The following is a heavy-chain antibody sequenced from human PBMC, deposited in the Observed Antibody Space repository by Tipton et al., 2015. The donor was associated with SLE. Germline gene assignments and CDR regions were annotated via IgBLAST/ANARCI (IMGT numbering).Heavy chain of an antibody. Sequence: GLVKPSETLSLTCAVYGGSFSGYYWSWIRQPPGKGLEWIGEINHRGSTNYNPSLKSRVTISGDTSKNQFSLKLSSVTAADTAVYNCARGHQGALGWYFDLWGRGTLVTVSS. CDR2: INHRGST. V-gene: IGHV4-34*01. CDR3: ARGHQGALGWYFDL. CDR1: GGSFSGYY. D-gene: IGHD1-26*01. J-gene: IGHJ2*01.